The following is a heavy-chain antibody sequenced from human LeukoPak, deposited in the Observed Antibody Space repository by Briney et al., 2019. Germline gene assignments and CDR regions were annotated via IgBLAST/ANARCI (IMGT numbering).Heavy chain of an antibody. D-gene: IGHD3-3*01. V-gene: IGHV4-34*01. CDR1: GGSFSGYY. J-gene: IGHJ6*03. Sequence: SETLSLTCAVYGGSFSGYYWSWIRQPPGKGLKWIGEINHSGSTNYNPSLKSRLTISVDTSKNQSSLKLSSVTAADTAVYYCARSWRRFNFYYMDVWGKGTTVTVSS. CDR3: ARSWRRFNFYYMDV. CDR2: INHSGST.